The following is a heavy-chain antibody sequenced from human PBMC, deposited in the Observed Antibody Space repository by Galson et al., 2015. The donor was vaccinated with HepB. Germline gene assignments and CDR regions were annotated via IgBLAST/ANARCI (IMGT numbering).Heavy chain of an antibody. Sequence: LRLSCAPSGLSVSDKYMIWVRQAPGKGPEWVSVVKTDGSIYYADSVRGRFFMSRDHSKNTVSLQMNSVRAEDTAMYYCAGSLASPGAFDYWGQGTMVTVSS. CDR2: VKTDGSI. V-gene: IGHV3-66*01. CDR1: GLSVSDKY. CDR3: AGSLASPGAFDY. D-gene: IGHD7-27*01. J-gene: IGHJ4*02.